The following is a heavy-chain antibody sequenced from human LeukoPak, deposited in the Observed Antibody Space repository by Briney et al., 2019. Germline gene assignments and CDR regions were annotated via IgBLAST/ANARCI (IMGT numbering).Heavy chain of an antibody. D-gene: IGHD6-13*01. CDR3: AREGAAGYYYYGMDV. V-gene: IGHV3-53*01. Sequence: PGGSLRLSCAASGFTVSSSYMSWVRQAPGKGLVWVSVIHSGGSTYYADSVKGRFTTSRDNSKNTLYLQLNSLRAEDTAVYYCAREGAAGYYYYGMDVWGQGTTVTVSS. CDR2: IHSGGST. CDR1: GFTVSSSY. J-gene: IGHJ6*02.